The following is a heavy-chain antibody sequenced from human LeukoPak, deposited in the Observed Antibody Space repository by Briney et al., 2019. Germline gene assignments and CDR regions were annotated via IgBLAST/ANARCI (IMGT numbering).Heavy chain of an antibody. CDR2: INPNSGGT. CDR3: ARDLGYSSSWPYNWFDP. D-gene: IGHD6-13*01. Sequence: GTSVKVSCKASGYTFTSYGISWVRQAPGQGLEWMGWINPNSGGTNYAQKFQGRVTMTRDTSISTAYMELSRLRSDDTAVYYCARDLGYSSSWPYNWFDPWGQGTLVTVSS. CDR1: GYTFTSYG. J-gene: IGHJ5*02. V-gene: IGHV1-2*02.